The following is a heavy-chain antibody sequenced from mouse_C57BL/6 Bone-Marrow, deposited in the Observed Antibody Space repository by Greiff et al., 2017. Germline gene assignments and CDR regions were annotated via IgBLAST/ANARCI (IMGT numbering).Heavy chain of an antibody. CDR1: GYAFSSSW. J-gene: IGHJ3*01. CDR2: IYPGDGDT. D-gene: IGHD1-1*01. CDR3: ARCYYYGSSLAFAY. Sequence: QVQLKESGPELVKPGASVKISCKASGYAFSSSWMNWVKQRPGKGLEWIGRIYPGDGDTNYNGKFKGKATLTADKSSSTAYMQLSSLTSEDSAVYFCARCYYYGSSLAFAYWGQGTLVTVSA. V-gene: IGHV1-82*01.